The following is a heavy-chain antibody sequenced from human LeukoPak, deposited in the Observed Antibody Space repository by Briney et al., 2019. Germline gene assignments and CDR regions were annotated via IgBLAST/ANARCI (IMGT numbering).Heavy chain of an antibody. Sequence: GGSLRLSCAASGFAFSDYYMSWVRQAPGKGLEWVSYISSSGSTIYYADSVKGRFTISRDNAKNSLVLQMNSLRVEDTAVYYCARDWRASPRNDYWGQGTLVTVSS. CDR1: GFAFSDYY. CDR3: ARDWRASPRNDY. J-gene: IGHJ4*02. V-gene: IGHV3-11*04. CDR2: ISSSGSTI.